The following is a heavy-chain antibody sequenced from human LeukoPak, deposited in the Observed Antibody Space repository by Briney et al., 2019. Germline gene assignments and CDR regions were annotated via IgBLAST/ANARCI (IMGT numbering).Heavy chain of an antibody. CDR3: AGRPVRYCSSTSCFPWSFDY. D-gene: IGHD2-2*01. Sequence: SETLSLTCTVSGGSISSYYWSWIRQPPGKGLEWIGYIYYSGSTNYNPSLKSRVTISVDTSKNQFSLKLSSVTAADTAVYYCAGRPVRYCSSTSCFPWSFDYWGQGTLVTVSS. J-gene: IGHJ4*02. V-gene: IGHV4-59*12. CDR2: IYYSGST. CDR1: GGSISSYY.